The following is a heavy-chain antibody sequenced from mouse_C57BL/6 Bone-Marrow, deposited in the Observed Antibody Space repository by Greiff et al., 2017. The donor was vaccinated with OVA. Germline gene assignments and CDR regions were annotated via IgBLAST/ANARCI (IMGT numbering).Heavy chain of an antibody. D-gene: IGHD2-12*01. CDR3: ARSRPYYFDY. CDR1: GYTFTDYY. CDR2: INPYNGGT. Sequence: VQLQQSGPVLVKPGASVKMSCKASGYTFTDYYMNWVKQSHGKSLEWIGVINPYNGGTSYNQKFKGKATLTVDKSSSTAYMELNSLTSEDSAVYYCARSRPYYFDYWGQGTTLTVSS. J-gene: IGHJ2*01. V-gene: IGHV1-19*01.